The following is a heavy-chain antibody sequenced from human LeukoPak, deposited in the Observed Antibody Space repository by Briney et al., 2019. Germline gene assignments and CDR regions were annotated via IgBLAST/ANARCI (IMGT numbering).Heavy chain of an antibody. D-gene: IGHD5-24*01. CDR2: INTGKGNT. CDR3: ARDLRNTREIEFDP. CDR1: GYTFTDYA. Sequence: ASVKVSCKASGYTFTDYAMHWVRQAPGERLEWMGWINTGKGNTKYSQKFQGRVTITADESTSTAYTELSSLRSEDTAVYYCARDLRNTREIEFDPWGQGTLVTVSS. J-gene: IGHJ5*02. V-gene: IGHV1-3*04.